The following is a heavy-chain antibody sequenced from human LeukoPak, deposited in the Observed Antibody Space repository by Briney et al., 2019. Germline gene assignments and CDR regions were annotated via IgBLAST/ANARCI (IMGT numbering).Heavy chain of an antibody. CDR2: INAGNGNT. CDR1: GYTFTNYA. D-gene: IGHD2-21*02. V-gene: IGHV1-3*01. Sequence: ASVKVSCKASGYTFTNYAMHWVRQAPGQRLEWMGWINAGNGNTKYSQKFQGRVTITRDTSASTAYMELSSLRSGDTAVYYCVSEGTYCGGDCYSFESGYFDYWGQGTLVTVSS. CDR3: VSEGTYCGGDCYSFESGYFDY. J-gene: IGHJ4*02.